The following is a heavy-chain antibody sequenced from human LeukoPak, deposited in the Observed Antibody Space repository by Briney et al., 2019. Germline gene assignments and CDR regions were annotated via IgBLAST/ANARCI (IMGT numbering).Heavy chain of an antibody. D-gene: IGHD6-19*01. J-gene: IGHJ5*02. V-gene: IGHV4-4*09. CDR3: ARRRDTSGWLDH. CDR1: GASITDYY. CDR2: ILSAGPT. Sequence: PSETLSLTCSVSGASITDYYWSWIRQPPGKGLEWIGYILSAGPTNYNPSLKNRVAILVDTSKNQFSLRLSSVTAADTAVYYCARRRDTSGWLDHWGQGTLVTVSS.